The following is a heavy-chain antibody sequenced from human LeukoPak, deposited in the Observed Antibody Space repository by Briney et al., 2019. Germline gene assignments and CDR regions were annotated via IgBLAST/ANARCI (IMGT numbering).Heavy chain of an antibody. CDR2: IRNKANSYST. CDR1: GFTFSDHY. J-gene: IGHJ3*02. D-gene: IGHD3-22*01. Sequence: PGGSLRLSCAAPGFTFSDHYMDWVRQAPGKGLEWVGRIRNKANSYSTEYAASVKGRFTISRDDSENSVYLQMNSLKTEDTAVYSCTRVNYFDSSGYSLDAFDIWGQGTMATVSS. CDR3: TRVNYFDSSGYSLDAFDI. V-gene: IGHV3-72*01.